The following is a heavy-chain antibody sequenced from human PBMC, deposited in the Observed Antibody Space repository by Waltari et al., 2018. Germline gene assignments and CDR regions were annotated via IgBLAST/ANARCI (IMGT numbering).Heavy chain of an antibody. CDR3: ASSPKEGY. Sequence: EVQLVESGGGLIQPGGSLRFSCAPSGFTVNNNYMIWVRQAPGKGLEWVSLIFSGGNTFYADSVRGRFTISRDSSKNTLYLQMNSLRTEDTAVYYCASSPKEGYWGQGTLVTVSS. CDR2: IFSGGNT. V-gene: IGHV3-53*01. J-gene: IGHJ4*02. CDR1: GFTVNNNY.